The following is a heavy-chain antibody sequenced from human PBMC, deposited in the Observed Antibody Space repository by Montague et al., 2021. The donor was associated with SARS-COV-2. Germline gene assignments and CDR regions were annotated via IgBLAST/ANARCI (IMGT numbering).Heavy chain of an antibody. D-gene: IGHD6-19*01. V-gene: IGHV4-39*01. CDR2: MYSSGTT. J-gene: IGHJ4*02. CDR3: ARSTSGWFIY. CDR1: GGSISSTSFF. Sequence: SETLSLTCSVSGGSISSTSFFWAWIRQPPEKGLEWVGSMYSSGTTYYNPSLKSRVTISGDTSRNQLSVRLSSVTAADTAVYYCARSTSGWFIYWGQGTLVTVSS.